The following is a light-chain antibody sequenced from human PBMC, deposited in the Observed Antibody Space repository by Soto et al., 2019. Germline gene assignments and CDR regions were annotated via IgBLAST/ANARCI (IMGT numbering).Light chain of an antibody. J-gene: IGKJ5*01. V-gene: IGKV3-11*01. CDR3: QQYGSSPPIT. Sequence: EIVLTQSPATLSLSPGERAILSCRASQSVSSYLAWYQQKPGQAPRLLIYAASNRATGIPSRFSGSGFRPDFTLTISSLEPEDFAVYYCQQYGSSPPITFGQGTRLEIK. CDR1: QSVSSY. CDR2: AAS.